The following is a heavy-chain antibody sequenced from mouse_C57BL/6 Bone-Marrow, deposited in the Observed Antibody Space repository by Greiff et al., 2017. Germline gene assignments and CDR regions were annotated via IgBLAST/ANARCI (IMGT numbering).Heavy chain of an antibody. CDR2: IRSKSNNYAT. V-gene: IGHV10-1*01. CDR3: VREGAMDY. Sequence: EVQVVESGGGLVQPKGSLKLSCAASGFSFNTYAMNWVRQAPGKGLEWVARIRSKSNNYATYYADSVKDRFTISRDDSESMLYLQMNNLKTDDSAMYYCVREGAMDYWGQGTSVTVSS. CDR1: GFSFNTYA. J-gene: IGHJ4*01.